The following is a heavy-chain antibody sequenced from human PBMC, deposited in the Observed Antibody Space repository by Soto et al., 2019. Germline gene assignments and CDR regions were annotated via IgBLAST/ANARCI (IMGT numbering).Heavy chain of an antibody. J-gene: IGHJ4*02. CDR1: GFTFGNYA. Sequence: EVQLLESGGGLVQPGGSLRLSCAASGFTFGNYAFSWVRQAPGEGLEWVSVISGGGDATYYPDSVKGRFTTSRDNSKNTVYLQMNGLRAEDTAVYYCAKKSLGSITLPALYYFDYWGQGTLVTVSS. V-gene: IGHV3-23*01. D-gene: IGHD7-27*01. CDR2: ISGGGDAT. CDR3: AKKSLGSITLPALYYFDY.